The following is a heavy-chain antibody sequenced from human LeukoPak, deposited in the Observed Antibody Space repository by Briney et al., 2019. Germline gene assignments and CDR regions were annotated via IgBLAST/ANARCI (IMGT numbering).Heavy chain of an antibody. CDR2: INPNSGGT. Sequence: ASVTVSFKSSVYTFTCYYMHWVRQAPGQGLEWMGWINPNSGGTNYAQKFQGRVTMTRDTSISTAYMELSRLRSDDTAVYYCARDKQWLPGGYWGQGTLVTVSS. CDR3: ARDKQWLPGGY. CDR1: VYTFTCYY. J-gene: IGHJ4*02. D-gene: IGHD6-19*01. V-gene: IGHV1-2*02.